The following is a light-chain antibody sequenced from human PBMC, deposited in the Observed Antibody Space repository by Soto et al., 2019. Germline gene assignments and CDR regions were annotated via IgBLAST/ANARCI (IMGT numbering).Light chain of an antibody. CDR2: EVS. CDR1: SSDVGGYNY. J-gene: IGLJ1*01. CDR3: SSYAGSLYV. V-gene: IGLV2-8*01. Sequence: QSALTQPPSASGSPGQSVTISCTGTSSDVGGYNYVSWYQQQPGKAPKLMIDEVSKRPSGVPDRLSGSKSGNTASLTVSWLQAEDEADYYCSSYAGSLYVFGTGTKLTVL.